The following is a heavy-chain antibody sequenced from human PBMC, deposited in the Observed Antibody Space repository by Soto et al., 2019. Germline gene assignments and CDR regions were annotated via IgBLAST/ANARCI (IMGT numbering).Heavy chain of an antibody. CDR2: ISGSGGST. V-gene: IGHV3-23*01. Sequence: WGSLRLSCAASGFTFISYAIIFFRHSAFKGLEWVSAISGSGGSTYHADSVKGRFTISRDNSKNTLYLQMNSLRAEDTAVYYCAKDLGSIAARLYYYYYGMDVWGQGTTVTVS. D-gene: IGHD6-6*01. CDR3: AKDLGSIAARLYYYYYGMDV. J-gene: IGHJ6*02. CDR1: GFTFISYA.